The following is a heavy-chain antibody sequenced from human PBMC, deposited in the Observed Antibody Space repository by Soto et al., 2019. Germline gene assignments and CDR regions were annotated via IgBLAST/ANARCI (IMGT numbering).Heavy chain of an antibody. CDR1: GYTFTSYA. CDR3: AIGGKVGLIMIRFGGALDY. V-gene: IGHV1-3*01. Sequence: ASVKVSCKASGYTFTSYAMHWVRQAPGQRLEWMGWINAGNGNTKYSQKFQGRVTITRDTSASTAYMELSSLRSEDTAVYYCAIGGKVGLIMIRFGGALDYSGQGTLFTVSS. J-gene: IGHJ4*02. CDR2: INAGNGNT. D-gene: IGHD3-16*01.